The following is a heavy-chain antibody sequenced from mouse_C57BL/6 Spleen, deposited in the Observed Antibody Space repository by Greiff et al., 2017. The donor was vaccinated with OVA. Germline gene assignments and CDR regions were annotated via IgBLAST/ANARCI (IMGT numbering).Heavy chain of an antibody. V-gene: IGHV1-52*01. CDR1: GYTFTSYW. J-gene: IGHJ2*01. D-gene: IGHD2-4*01. Sequence: QVQLQQPGAELVRPGSSVKLSCKASGYTFTSYWMHWVKQRPIQGLEWIGNIDPSDSETHYNQKFKDKATLTVDKSSSTAYMQLSSLTSEDSAVYYCAREHYDYGLDYWGQGTTLTVSS. CDR3: AREHYDYGLDY. CDR2: IDPSDSET.